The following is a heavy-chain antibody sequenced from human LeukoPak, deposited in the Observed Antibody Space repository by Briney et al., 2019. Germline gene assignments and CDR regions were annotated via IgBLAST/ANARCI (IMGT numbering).Heavy chain of an antibody. J-gene: IGHJ6*03. V-gene: IGHV4-34*01. Sequence: SETLSLTCAVYGGSFSGHYWTWIRQPPGKGLEWIGEINQSGSTNYNPPLKSRVTISVDTSKNQFSLKLTSVTAADTAVYYCARQTAARPFYFYYYMDVWGKGTTVIVSS. D-gene: IGHD6-6*01. CDR3: ARQTAARPFYFYYYMDV. CDR2: INQSGST. CDR1: GGSFSGHY.